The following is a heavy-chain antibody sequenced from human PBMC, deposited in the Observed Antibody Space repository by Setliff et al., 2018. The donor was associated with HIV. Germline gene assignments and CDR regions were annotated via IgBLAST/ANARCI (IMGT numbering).Heavy chain of an antibody. CDR2: IFYSENT. V-gene: IGHV4-39*02. Sequence: SETLSLTCSVSGDSISSSSYSWAWIRQPPGKGLEWMGTIFYSENTYYNPSLKSRITMSVDAPKNQFSLRLSSVTAADQGVYYCARVPVAGANWFGPWGLGTLVTVSS. CDR1: GDSISSSSYS. D-gene: IGHD2-21*01. CDR3: ARVPVAGANWFGP. J-gene: IGHJ5*02.